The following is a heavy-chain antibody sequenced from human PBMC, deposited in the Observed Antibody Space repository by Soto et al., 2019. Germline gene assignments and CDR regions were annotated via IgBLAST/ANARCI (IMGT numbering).Heavy chain of an antibody. J-gene: IGHJ4*02. CDR1: GFTFSSSW. CDR3: AKDLATVTTKFDY. V-gene: IGHV3-23*01. Sequence: PGGSLRLSCAASGFTFSSSWMHWVRQAPGKGLEWVSAISGSGGSTYYADSVKGRFTISRDNSKNTLYLQMNSLRAEDTAVYYCAKDLATVTTKFDYWGQGTLVTVSS. D-gene: IGHD4-17*01. CDR2: ISGSGGST.